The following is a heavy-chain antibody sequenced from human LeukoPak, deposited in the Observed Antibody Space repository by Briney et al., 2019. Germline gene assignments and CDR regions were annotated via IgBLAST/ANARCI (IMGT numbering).Heavy chain of an antibody. CDR1: GYTFTGYY. Sequence: ASVKVSCKASGYTFTGYYMHWVQQAPGQGLEWMGWINPNSGGTNYAQKFQGRVTMTRDTSISTAYMELSRLRSDDTAVYYCARVVAAAGTLDYWGQGTLVTVSS. CDR3: ARVVAAAGTLDY. CDR2: INPNSGGT. V-gene: IGHV1-2*02. D-gene: IGHD6-13*01. J-gene: IGHJ4*02.